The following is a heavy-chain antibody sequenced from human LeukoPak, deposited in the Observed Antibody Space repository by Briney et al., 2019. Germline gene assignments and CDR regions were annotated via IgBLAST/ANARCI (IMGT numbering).Heavy chain of an antibody. J-gene: IGHJ6*03. CDR1: GGSISSSSYY. D-gene: IGHD2-15*01. Sequence: SETLSLTCTVSGGSISSSSYYWGWIRQPPGKGLEWIGSIYYSGSTYYNPSLKSRVTISVDTSKNQFSLKLSSVTAADTAVYYCARSVAPQYYYYYYMDVWGKGTTVTVSS. CDR2: IYYSGST. V-gene: IGHV4-39*07. CDR3: ARSVAPQYYYYYYMDV.